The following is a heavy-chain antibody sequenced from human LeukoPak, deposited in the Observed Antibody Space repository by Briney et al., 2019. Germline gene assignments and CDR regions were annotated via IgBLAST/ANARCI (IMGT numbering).Heavy chain of an antibody. Sequence: ASVKVSCKASGYTFTSYGITWVRQAPGQGLEWVGWISAYNESTNYAQKLQDRVTMTTDTSTSTAYMEVRSLRSDDTAVYYCARDVLGYCSSTSCHSGDFAYWGQGTLVTVSS. CDR2: ISAYNEST. D-gene: IGHD2-2*02. V-gene: IGHV1-18*01. J-gene: IGHJ4*02. CDR3: ARDVLGYCSSTSCHSGDFAY. CDR1: GYTFTSYG.